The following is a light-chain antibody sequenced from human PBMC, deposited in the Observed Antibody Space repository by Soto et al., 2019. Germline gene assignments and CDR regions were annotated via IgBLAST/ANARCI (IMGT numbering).Light chain of an antibody. CDR3: SSYAGSSNV. V-gene: IGLV2-23*02. Sequence: QSALTQPASVSGSPGQSITISCTGTSSDIDVYDLVSWYRQYPGKAPKLMIYGVSKRPSGVSDRFSGSKSGNTASLTISGLQTEDEADYYCSSYAGSSNVFGTGTKLTVL. CDR2: GVS. CDR1: SSDIDVYDL. J-gene: IGLJ1*01.